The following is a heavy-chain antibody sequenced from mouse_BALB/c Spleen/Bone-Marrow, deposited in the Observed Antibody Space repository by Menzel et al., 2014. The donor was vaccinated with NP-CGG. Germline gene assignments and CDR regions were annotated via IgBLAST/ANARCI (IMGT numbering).Heavy chain of an antibody. D-gene: IGHD2-4*01. V-gene: IGHV5-17*02. Sequence: DVMLVESGGGLVQPGGPRKLSCAASGFTFSSFGMHWVRQAPEKGLEWVAYISNGSSTIYFADTVKGRFTISRDNPKNTLFLQMTSLRSEDTAMYYCARKGAMITHYYAMDYWGQGTSVTVSS. CDR1: GFTFSSFG. J-gene: IGHJ4*01. CDR2: ISNGSSTI. CDR3: ARKGAMITHYYAMDY.